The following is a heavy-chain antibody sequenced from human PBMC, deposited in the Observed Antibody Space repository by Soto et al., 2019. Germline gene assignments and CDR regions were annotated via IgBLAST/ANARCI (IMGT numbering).Heavy chain of an antibody. Sequence: SETLSLTCTVSGGSISSYYWSWIRQPPGKGLEWIGYIYYSGSTNYNPSLKSRVTISVDTSKNQFSLKLSSVTAADTAVYYCARDRRFDPWGQGTLVTVSS. V-gene: IGHV4-59*01. D-gene: IGHD6-6*01. CDR1: GGSISSYY. J-gene: IGHJ5*02. CDR2: IYYSGST. CDR3: ARDRRFDP.